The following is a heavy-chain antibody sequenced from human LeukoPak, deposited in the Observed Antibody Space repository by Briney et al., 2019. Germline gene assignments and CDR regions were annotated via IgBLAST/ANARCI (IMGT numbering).Heavy chain of an antibody. V-gene: IGHV4-59*01. J-gene: IGHJ4*02. CDR1: GGSISSYY. CDR2: IYYSGST. Sequence: SETLSLTCTVSGGSISSYYWSWIRQPPGKGLEWIGYIYYSGSTNYNPSLKSRVTISVDTSKNQFSLKLSSVTAADTAVYYCARVVQYYGSGRYLAFDCWGQGTLVTVSS. CDR3: ARVVQYYGSGRYLAFDC. D-gene: IGHD3-10*01.